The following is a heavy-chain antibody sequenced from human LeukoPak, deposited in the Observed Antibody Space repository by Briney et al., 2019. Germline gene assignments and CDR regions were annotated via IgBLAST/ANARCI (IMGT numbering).Heavy chain of an antibody. D-gene: IGHD6-13*01. Sequence: GGSLRLSCTASGFTFGDYGMSWVCQAPGKGLECVGFIRSKAFGATTEYAASVKGRFTMSRDDSESIAYLQMNSLKTEDTAMYYCTRNPLSGSSQNYYYMDVWGKGTTVTVSS. CDR2: IRSKAFGATT. CDR1: GFTFGDYG. V-gene: IGHV3-49*04. J-gene: IGHJ6*03. CDR3: TRNPLSGSSQNYYYMDV.